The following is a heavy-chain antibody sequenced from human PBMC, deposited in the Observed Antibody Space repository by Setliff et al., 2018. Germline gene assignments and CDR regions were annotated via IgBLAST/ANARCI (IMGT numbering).Heavy chain of an antibody. Sequence: SETLSLTCAVSGGSISSGSYYWSWIRQPAGKGLESVGRLHTSGSTNYNPSLKSRVTISVDTSKNQFSLNLSSVTAADTAVYFCARDNPIVGATDYWGQGIWVTVSS. CDR2: LHTSGST. J-gene: IGHJ4*02. V-gene: IGHV4-61*02. CDR1: GGSISSGSYY. CDR3: ARDNPIVGATDY. D-gene: IGHD1-26*01.